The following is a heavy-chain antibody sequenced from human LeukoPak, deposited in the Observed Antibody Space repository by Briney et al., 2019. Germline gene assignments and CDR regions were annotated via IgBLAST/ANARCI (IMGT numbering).Heavy chain of an antibody. Sequence: ASVKVSCKASGYTFTSYDINWVRQATGQGLEWMGWMNPNSGNTGYAQKFQGRVTMTRNTSISTAYMEPSSLRSEDTAVYYCARRYYYGSGSYYPNDYWGQGTLVTVSS. V-gene: IGHV1-8*01. CDR2: MNPNSGNT. CDR3: ARRYYYGSGSYYPNDY. D-gene: IGHD3-10*01. J-gene: IGHJ4*02. CDR1: GYTFTSYD.